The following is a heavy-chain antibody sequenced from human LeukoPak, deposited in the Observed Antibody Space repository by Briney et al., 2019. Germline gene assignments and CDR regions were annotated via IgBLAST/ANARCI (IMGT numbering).Heavy chain of an antibody. Sequence: SETLSLTCAVSGDSISSSNWWSWVRQPPGKGLEWIGQIYHSGSTNYNPSLKSRVTISLDKSKNQFSLKLSSVTAADTAVYYCARRYGSGMGYWGQGTLVTVSS. J-gene: IGHJ4*02. D-gene: IGHD3-10*01. CDR3: ARRYGSGMGY. V-gene: IGHV4-4*02. CDR2: IYHSGST. CDR1: GDSISSSNW.